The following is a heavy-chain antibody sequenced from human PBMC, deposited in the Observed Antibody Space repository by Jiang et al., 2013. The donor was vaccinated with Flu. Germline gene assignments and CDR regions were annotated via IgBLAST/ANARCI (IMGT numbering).Heavy chain of an antibody. D-gene: IGHD5-12*01. V-gene: IGHV1-3*01. J-gene: IGHJ5*02. CDR3: ARDLVPGGYVPNWFDP. Sequence: GNTKYSQKFQGRVTITRDTSASTAYMELSSLRSEDTAVYYCARDLVPGGYVPNWFDPWGQGTLVTVSS. CDR2: GNT.